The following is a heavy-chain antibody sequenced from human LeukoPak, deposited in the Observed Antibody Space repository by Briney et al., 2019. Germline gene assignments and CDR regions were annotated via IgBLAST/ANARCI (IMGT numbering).Heavy chain of an antibody. Sequence: ASVKVSCKASGGTFSSYAISWVRQAPGQGLEWMGGIIPIFGTANYAQKFQGRVTITADESTSTAYMELSSLRSEDTAVYYCAGENYCSSTSCYQGAFDIWGQGTMVTVSS. V-gene: IGHV1-69*01. D-gene: IGHD2-2*01. CDR2: IIPIFGTA. CDR1: GGTFSSYA. J-gene: IGHJ3*02. CDR3: AGENYCSSTSCYQGAFDI.